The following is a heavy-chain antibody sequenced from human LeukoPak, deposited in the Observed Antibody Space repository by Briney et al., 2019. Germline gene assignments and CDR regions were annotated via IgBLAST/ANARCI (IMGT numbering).Heavy chain of an antibody. CDR3: ASVATTGFTAAFDI. CDR2: IYYSGST. J-gene: IGHJ3*02. V-gene: IGHV4-59*01. D-gene: IGHD4-17*01. CDR1: GGSISSYY. Sequence: SETLSLTCTVPGGSISSYYWSWIRQPPGKGLEWIGYIYYSGSTNYNPSLKSRVTISVDTSKNQFSLKLSSVTAADTAVYYCASVATTGFTAAFDIWGQGTMVTVSS.